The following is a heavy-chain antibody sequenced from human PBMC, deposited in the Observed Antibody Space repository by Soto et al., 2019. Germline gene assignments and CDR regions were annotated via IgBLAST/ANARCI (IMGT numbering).Heavy chain of an antibody. CDR3: ATLPNNNFFTGVMDV. CDR1: GGIFSTCV. V-gene: IGHV1-69*01. J-gene: IGHJ6*02. CDR2: IIPFLGTP. Sequence: QVRLVQSGAEVKKPGSSVKISCKTSGGIFSTCVFSWVRQAPGQGLAWMGGIIPFLGTPNYAQSFQGRATITADESTSTAYMELSSLRSEDPAVYYCATLPNNNFFTGVMDVWAQGTTVTFSS. D-gene: IGHD3-3*01.